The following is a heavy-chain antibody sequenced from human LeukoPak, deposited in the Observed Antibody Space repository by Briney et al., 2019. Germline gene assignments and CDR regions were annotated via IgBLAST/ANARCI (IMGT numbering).Heavy chain of an antibody. Sequence: ASEKVSCKVSGYTLTELSMHWGRQAPGNGLEWIGGFDPQDGETIYAQEFQGRVTMTEDTSTDTAYMELSSLRSEDTAVYYCATAYVWGSYRDYWGQGTLVTVSS. V-gene: IGHV1-24*01. D-gene: IGHD3-16*02. CDR1: GYTLTELS. CDR2: FDPQDGET. J-gene: IGHJ4*02. CDR3: ATAYVWGSYRDY.